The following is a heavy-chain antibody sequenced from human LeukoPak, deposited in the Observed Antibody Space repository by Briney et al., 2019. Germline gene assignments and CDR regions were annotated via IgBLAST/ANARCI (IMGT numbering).Heavy chain of an antibody. CDR2: ISSSGRTK. D-gene: IGHD2-21*02. CDR3: AIWMGDSGDFTGPYDY. V-gene: IGHV3-48*01. Sequence: PGGSLRLSCAASGFTFSRFTMNWVRQAPGKGLEWLSYISSSGRTKYYTDSVKGRFTISRDNAKNSLYLQMNSLRADDTAVYYCAIWMGDSGDFTGPYDYWGQGTLVTVSS. J-gene: IGHJ4*02. CDR1: GFTFSRFT.